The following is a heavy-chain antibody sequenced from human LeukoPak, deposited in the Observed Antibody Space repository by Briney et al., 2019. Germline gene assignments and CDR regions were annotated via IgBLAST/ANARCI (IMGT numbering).Heavy chain of an antibody. CDR3: AKDIRAGDDSSGYYYDY. D-gene: IGHD3-22*01. CDR1: GFTFDDYA. V-gene: IGHV3-9*01. J-gene: IGHJ4*02. CDR2: ISWNSGSI. Sequence: PGRSLRLSCAASGFTFDDYAMHWVRQAPGKGLEWVSGISWNSGSIGYADSVKGRFTISGDNAKNSLYLQMNSLRAEDTALYYCAKDIRAGDDSSGYYYDYWGQGTLVTVSS.